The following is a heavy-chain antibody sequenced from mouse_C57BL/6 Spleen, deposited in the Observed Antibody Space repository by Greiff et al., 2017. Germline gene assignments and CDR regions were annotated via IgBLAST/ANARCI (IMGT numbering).Heavy chain of an antibody. CDR1: GYTFTSYW. CDR2: IYPGSGST. D-gene: IGHD2-3*01. CDR3: ARFYDGYSAWVAY. V-gene: IGHV1-55*01. J-gene: IGHJ3*01. Sequence: QVQLQQPGAELVKPGASVKMSCKASGYTFTSYWITWVKQRPGQGLEWIGDIYPGSGSTNYNEKFKSKATLTVDTSSSTAYMQLSSLTSEDSAVYYCARFYDGYSAWVAYWGQGTLVTVSA.